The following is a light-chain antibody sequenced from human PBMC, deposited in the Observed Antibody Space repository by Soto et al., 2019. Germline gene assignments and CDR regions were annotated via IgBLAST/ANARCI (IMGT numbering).Light chain of an antibody. Sequence: DIVMTQTPSSLSVTLGQSASISCKSTQSLIDSDVWTFFCWYLQTPGQPPQLLIYEGSNRFSGVPDRFSGSGSGTDFTLKISGVEAEDFGVYYCMQTLRLPWTFGQGTKVEIK. CDR1: QSLIDSDVWTF. CDR2: EGS. J-gene: IGKJ1*01. V-gene: IGKV2D-29*01. CDR3: MQTLRLPWT.